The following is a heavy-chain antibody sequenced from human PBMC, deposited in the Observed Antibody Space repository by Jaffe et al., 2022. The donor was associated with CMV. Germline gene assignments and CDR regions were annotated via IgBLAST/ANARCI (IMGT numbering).Heavy chain of an antibody. Sequence: QVQLVESGGGVVQPGRSLRLSCAASGFTFSSYGMHWVRQAPGKGLEWVAVIWYDGSNKYYADSVKGRFTISRDNSKNTLYLQMNSLRAEDTAVYYCAREQSGSYYAYFDYWGQGTLVTVSS. J-gene: IGHJ4*02. D-gene: IGHD1-26*01. V-gene: IGHV3-33*08. CDR3: AREQSGSYYAYFDY. CDR2: IWYDGSNK. CDR1: GFTFSSYG.